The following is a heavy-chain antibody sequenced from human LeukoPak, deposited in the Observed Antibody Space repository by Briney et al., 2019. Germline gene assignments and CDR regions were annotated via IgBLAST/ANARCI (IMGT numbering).Heavy chain of an antibody. V-gene: IGHV4-34*01. Sequence: PSETLSLTCAVYGGSFSGYYWSWIRQPPGKGLEWFGEINHSGSTNYNPSLKSRVTISVDTSKNQFSLKLSSVTAADTAVYYCARTFRESYYDFWSGYSTLDYWGQGTLVTVSS. J-gene: IGHJ4*02. CDR3: ARTFRESYYDFWSGYSTLDY. CDR2: INHSGST. CDR1: GGSFSGYY. D-gene: IGHD3-3*01.